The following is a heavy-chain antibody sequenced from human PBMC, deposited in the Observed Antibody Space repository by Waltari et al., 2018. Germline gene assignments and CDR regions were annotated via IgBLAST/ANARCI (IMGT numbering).Heavy chain of an antibody. V-gene: IGHV5-51*03. J-gene: IGHJ3*02. CDR2: IYPGDSDA. D-gene: IGHD5-12*01. Sequence: EVQLVQSGAEVKKPGESLKISCQGSGYSFTTYWIGWVRQMPGKGLELIGIIYPGDSDAKYRPSFQGQVTISADKSITTAYLQWSSLKASDTAMYYCARDVARDAFDMWGQGTRVTVSS. CDR1: GYSFTTYW. CDR3: ARDVARDAFDM.